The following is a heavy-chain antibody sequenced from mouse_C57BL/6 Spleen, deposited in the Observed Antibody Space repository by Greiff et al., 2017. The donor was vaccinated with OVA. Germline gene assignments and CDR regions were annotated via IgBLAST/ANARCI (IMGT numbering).Heavy chain of an antibody. CDR3: ARYSNYVFDY. D-gene: IGHD2-5*01. CDR2: IYPGGGYT. Sequence: VMLVESGAELVRPGTSVKMSCKASGYTFTNYWIGWAKQRPGHGLEWIGDIYPGGGYTNYNEKFKGKATLTADKSSSTAYMQFSSLTSEDSAIYYCARYSNYVFDYWGQGTTLTVSS. V-gene: IGHV1-63*01. J-gene: IGHJ2*01. CDR1: GYTFTNYW.